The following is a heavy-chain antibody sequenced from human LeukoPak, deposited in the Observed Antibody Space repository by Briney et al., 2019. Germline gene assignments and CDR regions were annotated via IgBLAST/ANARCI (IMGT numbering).Heavy chain of an antibody. CDR2: IYTSGST. V-gene: IGHV4-4*07. CDR1: GGSISSYY. CDR3: AQSYDSSGFYNY. J-gene: IGHJ4*02. D-gene: IGHD3-22*01. Sequence: PSETLSLTCTVSGGSISSYYWNWIRQPAGKGLEWIGRIYTSGSTNYNPSLKSRVTISVDTSKNQFSLKLSSVTAADTAVYYCAQSYDSSGFYNYWGQGTLVTVSS.